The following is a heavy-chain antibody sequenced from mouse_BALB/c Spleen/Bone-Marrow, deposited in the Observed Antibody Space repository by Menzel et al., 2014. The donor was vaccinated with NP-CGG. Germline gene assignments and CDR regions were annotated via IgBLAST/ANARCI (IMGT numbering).Heavy chain of an antibody. CDR2: MSSSGST. Sequence: ESGPGLVKPSQSLSLTCTVTGYSITSDYACNWIRQFPGNKLEWMGYMSSSGSTSYRPSLKSRISITRDTSKNQFFLQLNSVTAEDTGTYYCARDYYGSSYLDYWGQGTTLTVSS. D-gene: IGHD1-1*01. V-gene: IGHV3-2*02. J-gene: IGHJ2*01. CDR1: GYSITSDYA. CDR3: ARDYYGSSYLDY.